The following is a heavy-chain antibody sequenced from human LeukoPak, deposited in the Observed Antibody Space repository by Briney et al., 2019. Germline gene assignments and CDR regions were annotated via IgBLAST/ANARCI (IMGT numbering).Heavy chain of an antibody. CDR3: ARDHLGYCSNTSCYYGY. CDR2: IWYDGSNK. J-gene: IGHJ4*02. D-gene: IGHD2-2*01. Sequence: GGSLRLSCAASGFTLSSYGMHWVRQAPGKGLEGVAVIWYDGSNKYYADSVKGRFTISRDNSKNTLYLQMNSLRAEDTAVYYCARDHLGYCSNTSCYYGYWGQGTLVTVSS. V-gene: IGHV3-33*01. CDR1: GFTLSSYG.